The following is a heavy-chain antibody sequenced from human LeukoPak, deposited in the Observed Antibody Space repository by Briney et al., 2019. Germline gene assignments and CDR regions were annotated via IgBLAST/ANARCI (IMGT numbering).Heavy chain of an antibody. CDR2: IYYGGST. Sequence: PSETLSLTCTVSGGSISSYYWSWIRQPPGKGLEWIGYIYYGGSTNYNPSLKSRVTISVDTSKNQFSLKLSSVTAADTAVYYCAREGGRDYYYYMDVWGKGTTVTVSS. D-gene: IGHD2-15*01. CDR1: GGSISSYY. J-gene: IGHJ6*03. CDR3: AREGGRDYYYYMDV. V-gene: IGHV4-59*12.